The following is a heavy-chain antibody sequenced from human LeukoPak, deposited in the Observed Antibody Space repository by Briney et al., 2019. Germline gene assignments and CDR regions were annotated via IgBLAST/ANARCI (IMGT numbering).Heavy chain of an antibody. Sequence: KPSETLSLTCTVSGGSISSYYWSWIRQPPGKGLEWIGYIYYSGSTNSNPSLKSRVTISVDTSKNQFSLKLSSVTAADTAVYYCARDREDDYGDRSDAFDIWGQGTMVTVSS. CDR1: GGSISSYY. V-gene: IGHV4-59*01. CDR3: ARDREDDYGDRSDAFDI. D-gene: IGHD4-17*01. CDR2: IYYSGST. J-gene: IGHJ3*02.